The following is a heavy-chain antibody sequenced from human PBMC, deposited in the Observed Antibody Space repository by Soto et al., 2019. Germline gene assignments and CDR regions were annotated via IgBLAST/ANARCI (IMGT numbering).Heavy chain of an antibody. CDR1: GYTFTSYG. D-gene: IGHD2-2*01. J-gene: IGHJ6*03. CDR3: ARVVVVPAVMHYYYYMDV. CDR2: ISAYNGNT. V-gene: IGHV1-18*01. Sequence: ASVKVSCKASGYTFTSYGISWVRQAPGQGLEWMGWISAYNGNTNYARKLQGRVTMTTDTSTSTAYMELRSLRSDDTAVYYCARVVVVPAVMHYYYYMDVWGKGTTVTVSS.